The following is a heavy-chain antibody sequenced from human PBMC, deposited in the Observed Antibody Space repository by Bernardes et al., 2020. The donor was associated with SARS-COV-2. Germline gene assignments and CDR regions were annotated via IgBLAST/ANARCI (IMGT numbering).Heavy chain of an antibody. CDR2: IKQDGSEK. Sequence: GSLRLSCAASGFTFSSYWMSWVRQAPGKGLEWVANIKQDGSEKYYVDSVKGRFTISRDNAKNSLYLQMNSLRAEDTAVYYCARDGSSSWYSWFDPWGQGTLVTVSS. D-gene: IGHD6-13*01. J-gene: IGHJ5*02. CDR3: ARDGSSSWYSWFDP. V-gene: IGHV3-7*01. CDR1: GFTFSSYW.